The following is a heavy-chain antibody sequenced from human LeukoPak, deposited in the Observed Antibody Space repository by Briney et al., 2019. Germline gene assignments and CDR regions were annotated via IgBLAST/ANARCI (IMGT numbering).Heavy chain of an antibody. D-gene: IGHD3-10*01. J-gene: IGHJ4*02. V-gene: IGHV3-23*01. CDR1: GFTFSSYA. Sequence: GGSLRLSCAASGFTFSSYAMSWVRQAPGKGLEWVSAISGSGGSTYYADSVKGRFTISRDNSKNTLYLQMNSLRAEDTAVYYCARAPYGSGSYYNVGGQGTLVTVSS. CDR3: ARAPYGSGSYYNV. CDR2: ISGSGGST.